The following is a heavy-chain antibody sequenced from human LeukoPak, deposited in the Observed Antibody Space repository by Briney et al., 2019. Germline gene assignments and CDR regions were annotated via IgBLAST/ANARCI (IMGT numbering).Heavy chain of an antibody. CDR1: GFTFSSYS. J-gene: IGHJ4*02. V-gene: IGHV3-30*03. Sequence: GGSLRFSCAASGFTFSSYSMNWVRQAPGKGLEWVAVISYDGSNKYYADSVKGRFTISRDNSKNTLYLQMNSLRAEDTAVYYCARGYYYDSSGYYDYWGQGTLVTVSS. D-gene: IGHD3-22*01. CDR3: ARGYYYDSSGYYDY. CDR2: ISYDGSNK.